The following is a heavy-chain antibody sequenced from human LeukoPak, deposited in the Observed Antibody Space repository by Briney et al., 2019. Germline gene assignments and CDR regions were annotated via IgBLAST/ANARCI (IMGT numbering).Heavy chain of an antibody. CDR3: AKDQKNHYYDSSGFDAFDI. D-gene: IGHD3-22*01. CDR1: GFTFSKYA. V-gene: IGHV3-23*01. J-gene: IGHJ3*02. Sequence: GGSLRLSCAASGFTFSKYAMTWVRQAPGKGLEWVSAISSSTLKIYYADSVKGRFTISRDNSKNTLYLQMNSVRAEDTAVYYCAKDQKNHYYDSSGFDAFDIWGQGTMVTVSS. CDR2: ISSSTLKI.